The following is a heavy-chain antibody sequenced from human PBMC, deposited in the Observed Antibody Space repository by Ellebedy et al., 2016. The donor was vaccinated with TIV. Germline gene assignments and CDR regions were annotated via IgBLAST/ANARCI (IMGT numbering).Heavy chain of an antibody. CDR2: INTDGTAK. V-gene: IGHV3-74*01. J-gene: IGHJ4*02. CDR1: GFTFSIYW. CDR3: ARDRSMTPDS. Sequence: GGSLRLXCVASGFTFSIYWIHWVRQAPGKGLVWVSIINTDGTAKRYADSVKGRFTISRDNAKNTLYLQMNSLRADDTAVYYCARDRSMTPDSWGQGSLVTVS. D-gene: IGHD2/OR15-2a*01.